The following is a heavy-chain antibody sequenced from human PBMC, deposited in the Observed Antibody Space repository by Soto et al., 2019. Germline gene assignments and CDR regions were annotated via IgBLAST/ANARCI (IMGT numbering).Heavy chain of an antibody. V-gene: IGHV3-48*02. CDR2: ISSSSDKT. CDR1: GFSFSDHS. J-gene: IGHJ4*02. CDR3: ARLPKGSLVTA. Sequence: LVESGGDLVYPGGSLRLSCVGSGFSFSDHSMNWVRQAPGKGLQWVSYISSSSDKTYYADSVKGRFTVSRDNAKNALFLPMNSLRDDDTATYFCARLPKGSLVTAWGQGTRVTVSS. D-gene: IGHD2-21*02.